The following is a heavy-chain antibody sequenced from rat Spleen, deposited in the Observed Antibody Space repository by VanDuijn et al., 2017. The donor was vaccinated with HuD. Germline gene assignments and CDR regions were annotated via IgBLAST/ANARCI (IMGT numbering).Heavy chain of an antibody. CDR2: IWGDGST. Sequence: QVQLKESGPGLVQPSQTLSLTCTVSGFSLSNYGVIWVRQPPGKGLEWMGGIWGDGSTDYNSAHKSRLRISRDTSKSQVFLKMNSLQTDDTGTYYCTRAQGYNYWYFDFWGPGTMVTVSS. D-gene: IGHD4-3*01. CDR1: GFSLSNYG. J-gene: IGHJ1*01. CDR3: TRAQGYNYWYFDF. V-gene: IGHV2-13*01.